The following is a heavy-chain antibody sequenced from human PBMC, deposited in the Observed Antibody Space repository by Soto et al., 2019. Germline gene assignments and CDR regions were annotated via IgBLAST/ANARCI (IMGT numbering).Heavy chain of an antibody. CDR2: ISYSGST. CDR3: ARQWGYNFDY. Sequence: QVQLQESGPGLVKPSETLSLTCTVSGGSISSYYWSWIRQPPGKGLELIGYISYSGSTNYNPSLRSRVTISVDTSKNQFSLELSSVTAADTAVYYCARQWGYNFDYWGQGTLVTVSS. J-gene: IGHJ4*02. V-gene: IGHV4-59*08. CDR1: GGSISSYY. D-gene: IGHD5-12*01.